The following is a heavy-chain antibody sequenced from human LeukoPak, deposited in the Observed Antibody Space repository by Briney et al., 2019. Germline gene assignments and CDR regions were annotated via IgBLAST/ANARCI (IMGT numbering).Heavy chain of an antibody. Sequence: GGSLRLSCAASGFIFGDYGMSWVRQAPGKGLEWVSGINWNGGSTGYADSVKGRFTISRDNAKNSLYLQMNSLRAEDTALFYCARSAGYSPSHFDHWGQGTLVTVSS. J-gene: IGHJ4*02. D-gene: IGHD2-15*01. CDR1: GFIFGDYG. V-gene: IGHV3-20*04. CDR2: INWNGGST. CDR3: ARSAGYSPSHFDH.